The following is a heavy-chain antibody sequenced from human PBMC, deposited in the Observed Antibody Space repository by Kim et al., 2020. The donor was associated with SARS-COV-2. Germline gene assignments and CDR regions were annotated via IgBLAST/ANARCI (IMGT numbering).Heavy chain of an antibody. CDR3: AKDKHMYDFWSGYYDY. V-gene: IGHV3-9*01. J-gene: IGHJ4*02. Sequence: SVKGRFTISRDNAKNSLYLQMNSLRAEDTALYYCAKDKHMYDFWSGYYDYWGQGTLVTVSS. D-gene: IGHD3-3*01.